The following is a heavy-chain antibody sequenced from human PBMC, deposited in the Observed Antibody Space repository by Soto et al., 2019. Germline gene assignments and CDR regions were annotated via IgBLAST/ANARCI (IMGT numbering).Heavy chain of an antibody. CDR2: IYPGDSDT. CDR3: ARQGYYGSGSYLQYYYYGMDV. D-gene: IGHD3-10*01. J-gene: IGHJ6*01. CDR1: GYRFTSYW. Sequence: ESLTISCMVFGYRFTSYWIVWVLQMPGKGLESTGIIYPGDSDTRYSPSFQGQVTISADKSISTAYLQWSSLKASDTAMYYCARQGYYGSGSYLQYYYYGMDVWGQRTTVTVSS. V-gene: IGHV5-51*01.